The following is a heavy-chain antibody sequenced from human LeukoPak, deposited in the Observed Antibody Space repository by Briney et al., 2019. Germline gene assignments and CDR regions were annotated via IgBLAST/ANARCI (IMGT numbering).Heavy chain of an antibody. V-gene: IGHV3-48*02. CDR1: GFTFSSYS. CDR3: ARVMPLNYGDYKRGAFDI. Sequence: GGSLRLSCAASGFTFSSYSMNWVRQAPGKGLEWVSYISSSSSTIYYADSVKGRFTISRDNAKNSLYLQMNSLRDEDTAVYYCARVMPLNYGDYKRGAFDIWGLGTMVTVSS. J-gene: IGHJ3*02. CDR2: ISSSSSTI. D-gene: IGHD4-17*01.